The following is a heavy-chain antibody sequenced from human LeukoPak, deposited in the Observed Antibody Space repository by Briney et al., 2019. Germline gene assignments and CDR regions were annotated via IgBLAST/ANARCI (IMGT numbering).Heavy chain of an antibody. CDR1: GFTFGDYA. CDR2: IRSKAYGGTT. CDR3: TRDLGRNYYYMDV. V-gene: IGHV3-49*04. J-gene: IGHJ6*03. Sequence: GGSLRLSCTASGFTFGDYAMSWVRQAPGKGLEWVGFIRSKAYGGTTEYAASVKGRFTISRDDSKSIAYLQMNSLKTEDTAVYYCTRDLGRNYYYMDVWGKGTTVTVSS.